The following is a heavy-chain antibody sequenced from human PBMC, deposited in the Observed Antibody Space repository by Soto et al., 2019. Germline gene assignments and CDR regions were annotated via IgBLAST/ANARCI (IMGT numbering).Heavy chain of an antibody. Sequence: QITLRESGPAFVRPAQTLTLTCTISGFSLTSHHMGVAWIRQPPGKAMEWLALIYWDDDERFNPSLKDRLAISNDTSKNQVVLTMTNMGPLDTATYFCAHAGDYALLSFDHWGPGTLVTVSS. CDR2: IYWDDDE. CDR3: AHAGDYALLSFDH. CDR1: GFSLTSHHMG. J-gene: IGHJ4*02. D-gene: IGHD4-17*01. V-gene: IGHV2-5*02.